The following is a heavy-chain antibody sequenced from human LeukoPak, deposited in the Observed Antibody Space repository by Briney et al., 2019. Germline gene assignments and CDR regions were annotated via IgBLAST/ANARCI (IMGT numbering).Heavy chain of an antibody. J-gene: IGHJ2*01. CDR1: GGSISNYY. D-gene: IGHD6-6*01. CDR2: IYYSGST. V-gene: IGHV4-59*01. Sequence: KPSETLSLTCTVSGGSISNYYWSWIRQPPGMGLEWIGNIYYSGSTNYNPSLKNRVTISVETSKNQFSLKLSSVTAADTAVYYCARRTDSGSWYFDLWGRGTLVTVSS. CDR3: ARRTDSGSWYFDL.